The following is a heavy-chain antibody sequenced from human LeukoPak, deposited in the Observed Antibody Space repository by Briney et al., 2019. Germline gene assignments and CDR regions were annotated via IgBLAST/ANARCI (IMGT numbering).Heavy chain of an antibody. D-gene: IGHD3-9*01. J-gene: IGHJ3*02. CDR1: GGSISSGGYY. Sequence: TTSQTLSLTCTVSGGSISSGGYYWSWIRQPPGKGLEWIGEINHSGSTNYNPSLKSRVTISVDTSKNQFSLKLSSVTAADTAVYYCAREGANYDILTGPPPDAFDIWGQGTMVTVSS. CDR3: AREGANYDILTGPPPDAFDI. V-gene: IGHV4-30-2*01. CDR2: INHSGST.